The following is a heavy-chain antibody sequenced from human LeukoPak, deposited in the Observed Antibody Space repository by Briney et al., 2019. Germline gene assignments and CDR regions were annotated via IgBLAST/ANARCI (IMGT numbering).Heavy chain of an antibody. V-gene: IGHV1-2*02. CDR1: GYTFTSYD. J-gene: IGHJ4*02. Sequence: ASVKVSCKASGYTFTSYDINWVRQATGQGLEWMGWINPNSGGTNYAQKFQGRVTMTRDTSISTAYMELSRLRSDDTAVYYCARYQVATTVDYWGQGTPVTVSS. D-gene: IGHD5-12*01. CDR2: INPNSGGT. CDR3: ARYQVATTVDY.